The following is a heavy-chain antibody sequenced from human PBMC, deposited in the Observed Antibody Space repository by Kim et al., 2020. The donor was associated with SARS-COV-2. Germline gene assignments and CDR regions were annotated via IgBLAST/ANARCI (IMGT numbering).Heavy chain of an antibody. Sequence: GGSLRLSYAASEFTFSTFGMHWVRQAPGEGLEWVAAISYDGSNKYYADSVKGRFAISRDNSKNTLYLQMNSLRAEDTAVYYCANGRLNNNWEGTGFDYWGQGTLVTVSS. D-gene: IGHD1-1*01. CDR3: ANGRLNNNWEGTGFDY. V-gene: IGHV3-30*18. CDR2: ISYDGSNK. J-gene: IGHJ4*02. CDR1: EFTFSTFG.